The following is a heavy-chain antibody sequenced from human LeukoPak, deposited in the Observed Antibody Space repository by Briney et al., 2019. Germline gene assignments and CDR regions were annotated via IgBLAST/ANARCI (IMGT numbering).Heavy chain of an antibody. Sequence: SETLSLTCTVSGGSISSYFWTWIRQPPGEGLEWIGYIYYTGSTKYNPSLKSRVTISVDTSKNQFSLKLSSVTAADTAVYFCARYGYDSPYYFDYWGQGTLVTVSA. J-gene: IGHJ4*02. CDR1: GGSISSYF. V-gene: IGHV4-59*01. CDR2: IYYTGST. D-gene: IGHD5-12*01. CDR3: ARYGYDSPYYFDY.